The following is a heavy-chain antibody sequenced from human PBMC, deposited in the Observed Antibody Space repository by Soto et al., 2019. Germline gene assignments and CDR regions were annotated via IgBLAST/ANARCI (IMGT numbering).Heavy chain of an antibody. D-gene: IGHD5-18*01. Sequence: QVQLQQWGAGLLKPSETLSLTCAVYGGSFSGYYWSWIRQPPGKGLEWIGEINHSGSTNYNPSLKSRITISVDTSKNQFSLKLSSVTAADTAVYYCARGGIQLWLHRAFDIWGQGTMVTVSS. J-gene: IGHJ3*02. V-gene: IGHV4-34*01. CDR3: ARGGIQLWLHRAFDI. CDR1: GGSFSGYY. CDR2: INHSGST.